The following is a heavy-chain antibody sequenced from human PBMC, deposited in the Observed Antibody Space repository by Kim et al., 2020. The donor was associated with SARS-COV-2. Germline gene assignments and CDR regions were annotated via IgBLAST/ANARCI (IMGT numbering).Heavy chain of an antibody. CDR2: IYYSGLT. CDR1: GDSVTTPDHY. J-gene: IGHJ4*01. V-gene: IGHV4-39*01. CDR3: ARGGLFD. D-gene: IGHD1-26*01. Sequence: SETLSLTCTVSGDSVTTPDHYWGWIRQSPGKGLEWIGTIYYSGLTYYFPSLESRATISADTSDSEFSLSLTSVTAADTAVYFCARGGLFD.